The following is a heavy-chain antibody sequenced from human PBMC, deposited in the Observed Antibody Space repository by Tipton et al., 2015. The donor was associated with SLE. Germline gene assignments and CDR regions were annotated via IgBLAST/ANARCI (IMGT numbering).Heavy chain of an antibody. CDR3: AKDMRSSSVATPSYFDY. CDR1: GFTFDDYA. V-gene: IGHV3-9*01. CDR2: LSWDSGSV. D-gene: IGHD6-13*01. Sequence: SLRLSCVGSGFTFDDYAMHWVRQAPGKGLEWLSGLSWDSGSVGYADSVKGRFTISRDNAKNSLYLQMDSLRAEDTALYYCAKDMRSSSVATPSYFDYWGQGTLVTVSS. J-gene: IGHJ4*02.